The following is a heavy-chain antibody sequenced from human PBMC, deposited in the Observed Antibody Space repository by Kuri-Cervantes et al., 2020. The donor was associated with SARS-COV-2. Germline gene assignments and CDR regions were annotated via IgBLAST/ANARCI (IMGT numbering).Heavy chain of an antibody. CDR1: GYTFTGYY. V-gene: IGHV1-2*02. D-gene: IGHD1-26*01. CDR2: INPNSGST. J-gene: IGHJ3*02. Sequence: ASVKVSCKASGYTFTGYYMHWVRQAPGQGLEWMGWINPNSGSTNYEQKFQGRVTMTRDTSISTAYMELSRQRSGYTAVYYCARQGSLSGSKRHDAFDIWGRGTMVTVSS. CDR3: ARQGSLSGSKRHDAFDI.